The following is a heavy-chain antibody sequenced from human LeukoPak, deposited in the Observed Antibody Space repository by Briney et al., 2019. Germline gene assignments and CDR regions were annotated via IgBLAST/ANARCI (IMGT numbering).Heavy chain of an antibody. CDR1: GGSISSYY. CDR3: TRGSIAYYYMDV. V-gene: IGHV4-59*01. CDR2: IYYSGST. D-gene: IGHD3-22*01. J-gene: IGHJ6*03. Sequence: ASETLSLTCTVSGGSISSYYWSWIRQPPGKGLEWIGYIYYSGSTNYNPSLKSRVTISVDTSKNQFSLKLSSVTAADTAVYYCTRGSIAYYYMDVWGKGTTVTISS.